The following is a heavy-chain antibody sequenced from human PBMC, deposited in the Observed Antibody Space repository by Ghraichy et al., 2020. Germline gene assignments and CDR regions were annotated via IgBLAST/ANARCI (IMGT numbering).Heavy chain of an antibody. Sequence: LNISCAASGFTFTSYGIHWVRQAPGKGLEWVAVVWSNGNNKYYADSVKGRFTLARDNSKNTVYLQMNSLRAEDTAVYYCTRASTNYFDSWGQGTLVTVSS. V-gene: IGHV3-33*01. J-gene: IGHJ4*02. CDR2: VWSNGNNK. CDR1: GFTFTSYG. D-gene: IGHD2-8*01. CDR3: TRASTNYFDS.